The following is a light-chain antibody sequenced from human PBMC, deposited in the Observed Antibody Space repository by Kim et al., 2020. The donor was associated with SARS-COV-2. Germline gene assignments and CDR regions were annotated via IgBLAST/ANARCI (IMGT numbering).Light chain of an antibody. Sequence: PGERATTPCRASKHIGDYLAWYQHKPGQAPRLLIYDIATRATGSPARCSGSGSGTDFTLTVSSLEAEDLGVYYCQHRSDWPPGVTFGGGTKVDIK. CDR3: QHRSDWPPGVT. J-gene: IGKJ4*01. CDR1: KHIGDY. CDR2: DIA. V-gene: IGKV3-11*01.